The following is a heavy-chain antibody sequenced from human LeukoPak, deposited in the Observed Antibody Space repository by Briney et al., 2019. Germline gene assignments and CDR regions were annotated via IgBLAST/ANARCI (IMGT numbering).Heavy chain of an antibody. Sequence: SETLSLTCTVSDDSISDYYRGWIRQPPGKGLEWIGYIYYSGSTNYNPSLKSRVTISIDTSKNQFSLKLGSVTAADTAVYYCARDAESDDHADFHIWGQGTMVTVSS. CDR3: ARDAESDDHADFHI. CDR2: IYYSGST. V-gene: IGHV4-59*12. D-gene: IGHD1-14*01. CDR1: DDSISDYY. J-gene: IGHJ3*02.